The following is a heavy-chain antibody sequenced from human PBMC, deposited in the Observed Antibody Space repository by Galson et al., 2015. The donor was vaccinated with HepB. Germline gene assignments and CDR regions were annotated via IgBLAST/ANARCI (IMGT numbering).Heavy chain of an antibody. J-gene: IGHJ6*02. Sequence: LSLTCTVSGGSISSYYWSWIRQPPGKGLEWIGYIYYSGSTNYNPSLKSRVTISVDTSKNQFSLKLSSVTAADTAVYYCARGVVVTAILNYYYGMDVWGQGTTVTVSS. V-gene: IGHV4-59*01. CDR2: IYYSGST. CDR1: GGSISSYY. D-gene: IGHD2-21*02. CDR3: ARGVVVTAILNYYYGMDV.